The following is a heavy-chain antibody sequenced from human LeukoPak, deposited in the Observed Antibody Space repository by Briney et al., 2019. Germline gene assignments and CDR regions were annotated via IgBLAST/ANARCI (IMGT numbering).Heavy chain of an antibody. CDR3: ARETARSSSSGVDY. V-gene: IGHV4-31*03. J-gene: IGHJ4*02. D-gene: IGHD6-6*01. CDR2: IYYSGSS. CDR1: GGSISSGGYY. Sequence: SQTLSLTCTVSGGSISSGGYYWSWIRQHPGKGLEGIGYIYYSGSSYYNPSLESRVTISVDTSKNQFSLKLSSVTAADTAVYYCARETARSSSSGVDYWGQGTLVTVSS.